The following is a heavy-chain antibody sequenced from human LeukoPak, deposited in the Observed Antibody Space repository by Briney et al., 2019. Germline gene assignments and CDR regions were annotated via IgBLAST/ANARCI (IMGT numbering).Heavy chain of an antibody. V-gene: IGHV4-59*12. CDR1: GGSISSYY. CDR2: IYYTGST. J-gene: IGHJ6*02. D-gene: IGHD2-2*01. Sequence: SETLSLTCTISGGSISSYYWSWIRQPPGEGLEWIGYIYYTGSTNYNPSLKSRVTISVDTSKNQFSLKLSSVTAADTAVYYCARGEYLSYGMDVWGQGTTVTVSS. CDR3: ARGEYLSYGMDV.